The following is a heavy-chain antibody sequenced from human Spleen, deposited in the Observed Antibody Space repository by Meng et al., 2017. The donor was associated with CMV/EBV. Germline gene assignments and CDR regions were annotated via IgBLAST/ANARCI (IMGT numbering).Heavy chain of an antibody. CDR3: ARGSGGSYGGDY. J-gene: IGHJ4*02. Sequence: CKASGYTFTSYYMHWVRQAPGQGLEWMGIINPSGGSTSYAQKFQGRVTMTRDTSISTAYMELSRLRSDDTAVYYCARGSGGSYGGDYWGQGTLVTVSS. D-gene: IGHD1-26*01. V-gene: IGHV1-46*01. CDR2: INPSGGST. CDR1: GYTFTSYY.